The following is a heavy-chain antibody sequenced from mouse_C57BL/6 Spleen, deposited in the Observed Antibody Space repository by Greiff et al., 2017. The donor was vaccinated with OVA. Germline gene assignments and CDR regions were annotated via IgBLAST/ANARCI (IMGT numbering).Heavy chain of an antibody. D-gene: IGHD3-2*02. CDR3: ARQLRPPYAMDY. CDR1: GYTFTSYW. J-gene: IGHJ4*01. V-gene: IGHV1-69*01. Sequence: QVQLKESGAELVMPGASVKLSCKASGYTFTSYWMHWVKQRPGQGLEWIGEIDPSDSYTNYNQKFKGKSTLTVDKSSSTAYMQLSSLTSEDSAVYYCARQLRPPYAMDYWGQGTSVTVSS. CDR2: IDPSDSYT.